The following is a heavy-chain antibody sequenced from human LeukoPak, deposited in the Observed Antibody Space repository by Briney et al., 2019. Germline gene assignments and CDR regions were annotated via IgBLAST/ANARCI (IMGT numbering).Heavy chain of an antibody. CDR1: GGSISSYY. Sequence: SETLSLTCTVSGGSISSYYWSWIRQPPGKGLEWIGYIYYSGSINYNPSLKSRVTISVDTSKNQFSLKLSSVTAADTAVYYCARLGVGARAFDIWGQGTMVTVSS. V-gene: IGHV4-59*08. CDR3: ARLGVGARAFDI. D-gene: IGHD1-26*01. CDR2: IYYSGSI. J-gene: IGHJ3*02.